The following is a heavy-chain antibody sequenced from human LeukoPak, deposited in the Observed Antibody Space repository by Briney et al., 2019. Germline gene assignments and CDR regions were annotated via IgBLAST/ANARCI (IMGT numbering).Heavy chain of an antibody. V-gene: IGHV3-30*18. CDR1: GFTFSSYG. Sequence: GRSLRLSCATSGFTFSSYGMHWVRQAPGKGLEGVAVISYDGSNKYYADSVKGRFTISRDNSKNTLYLQMNSLRAEDTAVYYCAKDLGVAVAGTLAPLDYWGQGTLVTVSS. CDR3: AKDLGVAVAGTLAPLDY. D-gene: IGHD6-19*01. J-gene: IGHJ4*02. CDR2: ISYDGSNK.